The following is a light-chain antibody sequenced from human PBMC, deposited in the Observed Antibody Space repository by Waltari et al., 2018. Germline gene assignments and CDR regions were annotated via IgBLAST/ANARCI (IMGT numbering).Light chain of an antibody. J-gene: IGKJ2*01. CDR2: WAS. Sequence: DIVMTQSPDSLAVSLGERATTNCKSSQSVIYSSNNKNYLAWFQHKPGQPPKLLIYWASTRESGVPDRFSGSGSGTDFTLTISSLQAEDVAVYYCQQYYDTPYTFGQGTKLEIK. CDR1: QSVIYSSNNKNY. V-gene: IGKV4-1*01. CDR3: QQYYDTPYT.